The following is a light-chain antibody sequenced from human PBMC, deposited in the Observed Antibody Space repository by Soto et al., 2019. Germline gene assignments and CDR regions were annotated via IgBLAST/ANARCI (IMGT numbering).Light chain of an antibody. V-gene: IGLV2-8*01. CDR3: SSYAGSKNFV. Sequence: QSALTQPPSASGPPGQSVTFSCTGTSSDVGGYNFVSWYQQHPGKAPKLMIYEVSKRPSGVPDRFSGSKSGNAASLTVSGLQAEDEADYYCSSYAGSKNFVFGGGTKVTVL. J-gene: IGLJ2*01. CDR1: SSDVGGYNF. CDR2: EVS.